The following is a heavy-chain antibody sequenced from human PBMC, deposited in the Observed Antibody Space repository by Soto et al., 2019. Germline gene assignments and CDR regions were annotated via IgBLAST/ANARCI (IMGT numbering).Heavy chain of an antibody. CDR1: GDSVSSDRYF. J-gene: IGHJ5*02. Sequence: QVQLRESGPGLLKASETLSLTCSVSGDSVSSDRYFWTWIRQPPGKGLEWIAYISYTGDTNYNPSLKSRVTISVDTSRNQFPLTLTSVTAADTAVYFCARIVVGATVDLWGQGSLVTVSS. CDR3: ARIVVGATVDL. D-gene: IGHD1-26*01. CDR2: ISYTGDT. V-gene: IGHV4-61*01.